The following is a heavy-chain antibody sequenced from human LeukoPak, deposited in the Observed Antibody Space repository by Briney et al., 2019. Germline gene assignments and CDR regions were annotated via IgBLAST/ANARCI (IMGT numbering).Heavy chain of an antibody. CDR2: ISYDGSNK. Sequence: GGSLRLSCAASGFTFSSYGMHWVRQAPGKGLEWVAVISYDGSNKYYADSVKGRFTISRDNSKNTLYLQMNSLRAEDTAVYYCAKTGVRNYFDYWGQGTLVTVSS. V-gene: IGHV3-30*18. CDR1: GFTFSSYG. CDR3: AKTGVRNYFDY. J-gene: IGHJ4*02.